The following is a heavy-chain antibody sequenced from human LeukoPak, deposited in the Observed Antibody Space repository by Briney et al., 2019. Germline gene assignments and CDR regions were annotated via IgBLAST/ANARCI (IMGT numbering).Heavy chain of an antibody. J-gene: IGHJ2*01. D-gene: IGHD3-10*01. CDR2: IDPNSGGT. Sequence: ASVKVSCKASGYTFTAHYIHWVRQAPGQGLEWMGWIDPNSGGTNYAQRFLGSVTMTRDTSINTAFMEVRRLRSDDTAIYCCARGRGTTMVRGVITNYFDLWGRGSLVTVSS. CDR3: ARGRGTTMVRGVITNYFDL. V-gene: IGHV1-2*02. CDR1: GYTFTAHY.